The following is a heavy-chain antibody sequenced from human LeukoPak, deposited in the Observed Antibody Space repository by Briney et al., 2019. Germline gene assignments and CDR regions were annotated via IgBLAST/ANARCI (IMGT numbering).Heavy chain of an antibody. CDR3: ARGVAVAGGFDY. J-gene: IGHJ4*02. D-gene: IGHD6-19*01. CDR2: IYHSGST. Sequence: SDTLSLTCAVSGYSLSSGYYWGRIRQPPGKGLEWIGSIYHSGSTYYNPSLKSRVTISVDTSKNQFSLKLSSVTAADTAVYYCARGVAVAGGFDYWGQGTLVTVSS. V-gene: IGHV4-38-2*01. CDR1: GYSLSSGYY.